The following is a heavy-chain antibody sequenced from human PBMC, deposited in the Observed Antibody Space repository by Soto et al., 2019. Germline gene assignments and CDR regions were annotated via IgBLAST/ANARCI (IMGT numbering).Heavy chain of an antibody. CDR3: ARMASLREWLVNAFDM. Sequence: GGSLRLSCAASGFTVSTNYISWVRQAPGKGLEWVSIIYSGGKTYYADSVKGRFVISRDNSKNTLYLQMNSLRVEDTAVYYCARMASLREWLVNAFDMWGQGTKVTV. J-gene: IGHJ3*02. V-gene: IGHV3-53*01. D-gene: IGHD6-19*01. CDR1: GFTVSTNY. CDR2: IYSGGKT.